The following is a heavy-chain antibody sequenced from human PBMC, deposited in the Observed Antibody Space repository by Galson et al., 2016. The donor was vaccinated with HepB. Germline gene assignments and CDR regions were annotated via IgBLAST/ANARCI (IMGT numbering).Heavy chain of an antibody. CDR3: ANSRGYISGPIDY. D-gene: IGHD5-18*01. J-gene: IGHJ4*02. CDR2: ISSSGDGT. Sequence: SLRLSCAASGLTISGYSMSWVRQAPGKGLEWVSAISSSGDGTYYADSVKGRFTISRDNSKNTLYLRMSSLRAEDTALYYCANSRGYISGPIDYWGQGTLVTVSS. CDR1: GLTISGYS. V-gene: IGHV3-23*01.